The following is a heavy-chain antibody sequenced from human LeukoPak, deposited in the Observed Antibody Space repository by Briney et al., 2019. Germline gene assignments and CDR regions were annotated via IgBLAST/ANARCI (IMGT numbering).Heavy chain of an antibody. CDR3: ARTYGDGYFDY. V-gene: IGHV4-34*01. J-gene: IGHJ4*02. CDR1: GGSFSGYY. CDR2: INHSGST. Sequence: SETLSLTCAVYGGSFSGYYWSWIRQPPGRGREWIGEINHSGSTNYNPSLKSRVTISVDTSKNQFSLKLSSVTAADTAVYYCARTYGDGYFDYWGQGTLVTVSS. D-gene: IGHD4-17*01.